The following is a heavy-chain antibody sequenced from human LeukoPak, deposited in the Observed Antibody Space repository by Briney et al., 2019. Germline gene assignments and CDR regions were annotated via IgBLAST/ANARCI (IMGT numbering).Heavy chain of an antibody. Sequence: GGSLRLSWAASGFTFSSYGMHWVRQAPGKGLEWVAVIWYDGSNKYYADSVKGRFTISRDNSKNTLYLQMNSLRAEDTAVYYCARENAGIAVARTYYYYYGMDVWGKGTTVTVSS. V-gene: IGHV3-33*01. CDR3: ARENAGIAVARTYYYYYGMDV. CDR1: GFTFSSYG. J-gene: IGHJ6*04. D-gene: IGHD6-19*01. CDR2: IWYDGSNK.